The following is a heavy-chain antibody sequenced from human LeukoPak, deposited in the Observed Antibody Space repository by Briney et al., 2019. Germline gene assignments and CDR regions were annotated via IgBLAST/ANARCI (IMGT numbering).Heavy chain of an antibody. J-gene: IGHJ5*02. CDR3: ARGADGVSSNSRGWFDP. Sequence: GGSLRLSCAASGFTFSHYEMNWVRQAPGKGLEWVSSISTSSSYIYYADSVKGRFTISRDNAKNSLYLQMNSLRAEDTAVYYCARGADGVSSNSRGWFDPWGQGTLVTVSS. CDR1: GFTFSHYE. CDR2: ISTSSSYI. D-gene: IGHD2-15*01. V-gene: IGHV3-21*01.